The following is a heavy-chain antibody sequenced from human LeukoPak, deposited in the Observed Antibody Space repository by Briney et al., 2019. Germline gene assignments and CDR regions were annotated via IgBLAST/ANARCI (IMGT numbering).Heavy chain of an antibody. J-gene: IGHJ6*02. CDR2: INPNSGGT. D-gene: IGHD6-13*01. CDR1: GYTFTGYY. CDR3: ARAYSSSWYEEGFDHYYYGMDV. Sequence: ASVKVSCKASGYTFTGYYMHWVRQAPGQGLEWMGWINPNSGGTNYAQKLQGRVTMTTDTSTSTAYMELSRLRSDDTAVYYCARAYSSSWYEEGFDHYYYGMDVWGQGTTVTVSS. V-gene: IGHV1-2*02.